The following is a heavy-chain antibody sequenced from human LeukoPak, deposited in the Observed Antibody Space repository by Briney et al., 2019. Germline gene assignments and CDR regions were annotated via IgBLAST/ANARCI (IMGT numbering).Heavy chain of an antibody. CDR3: ARGCSGGSCYSGDAFDI. J-gene: IGHJ3*02. V-gene: IGHV3-23*01. CDR2: INGNGGST. Sequence: GGSLRLSCAASGFTFSSYEMNWVRQAPGKGLKWVSSINGNGGSTYYADSVKGRFTISRDNSKNTLYLQMNSLRAEDTAVYYCARGCSGGSCYSGDAFDIWGQGTMVTVSS. CDR1: GFTFSSYE. D-gene: IGHD2-15*01.